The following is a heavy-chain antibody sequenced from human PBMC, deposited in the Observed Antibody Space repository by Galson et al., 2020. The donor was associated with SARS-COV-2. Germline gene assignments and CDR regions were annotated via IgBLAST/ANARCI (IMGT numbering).Heavy chain of an antibody. CDR2: IYYSGST. D-gene: IGHD2-2*01. CDR1: GGSISSGGYY. J-gene: IGHJ4*02. CDR3: ASLPAAHPSGAQGLFDY. V-gene: IGHV4-31*01. Sequence: SETLSLTCTVSGGSISSGGYYWSWIRQHPGKGLEWVGYIYYSGSTYYNPSLKSQVTISVDTSKNQFSLKLSSVTAADTAVYYCASLPAAHPSGAQGLFDYWGQGTLVTVSS.